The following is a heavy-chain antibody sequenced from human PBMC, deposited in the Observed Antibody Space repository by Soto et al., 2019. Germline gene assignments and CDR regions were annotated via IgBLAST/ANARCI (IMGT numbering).Heavy chain of an antibody. CDR3: ARGSAAIMVD. V-gene: IGHV4-59*01. D-gene: IGHD2-2*01. CDR1: GGSISSYY. J-gene: IGHJ4*02. CDR2: IYYSGST. Sequence: QVQLQESGPGLLKPSETLSLTCTVSGGSISSYYWSWIRQPPGKGLEWIGYIYYSGSTNYNPSLKRRFTISVDTSKNQYSLKLSSVTAADTAVYYCARGSAAIMVDWGQGTLVTVSS.